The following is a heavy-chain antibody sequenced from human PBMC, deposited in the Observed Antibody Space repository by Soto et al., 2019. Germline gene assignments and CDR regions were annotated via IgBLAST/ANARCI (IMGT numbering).Heavy chain of an antibody. D-gene: IGHD3-22*01. V-gene: IGHV3-53*01. CDR2: IYSGGST. CDR3: ARDRVESGYPEYFQH. Sequence: GGSLRLSCAASGFTVSSNYMSWVRQAPGKGLEWVSVIYSGGSTYYADSVKGRFTISRDNSKNTLYLQMNSLRAEDTAVYYCARDRVESGYPEYFQHWGQGTLVTVPS. J-gene: IGHJ1*01. CDR1: GFTVSSNY.